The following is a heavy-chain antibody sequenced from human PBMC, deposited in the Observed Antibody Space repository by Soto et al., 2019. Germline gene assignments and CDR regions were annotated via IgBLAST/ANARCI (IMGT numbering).Heavy chain of an antibody. J-gene: IGHJ6*02. D-gene: IGHD1-26*01. CDR1: GFTFSNAW. Sequence: GGSLRLSCAASGFTFSNAWLRWVRQAPGKGLEWVGRIKSKTDGVTTDHAAPVKVRFTISRYDSKNTLELQMNSLKTEDTAVYYCTTSAPPYSGRYYRRYYYGMGVWGQGTTVTVSS. CDR3: TTSAPPYSGRYYRRYYYGMGV. V-gene: IGHV3-15*01. CDR2: IKSKTDGVTT.